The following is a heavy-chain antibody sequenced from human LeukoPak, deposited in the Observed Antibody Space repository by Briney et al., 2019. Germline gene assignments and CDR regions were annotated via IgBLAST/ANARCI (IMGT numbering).Heavy chain of an antibody. CDR3: GVYRYSYGLTY. Sequence: GGSLRLSCAASGFTVSSNYMSWVRQAPGEGLEWVSVIYSGGSTYYAASVKSRFTISRDNSKNTLYLQMNSLRPEDTDVYYCGVYRYSYGLTYWGQGTLVTVSS. J-gene: IGHJ4*02. V-gene: IGHV3-53*01. CDR2: IYSGGST. CDR1: GFTVSSNY. D-gene: IGHD5-18*01.